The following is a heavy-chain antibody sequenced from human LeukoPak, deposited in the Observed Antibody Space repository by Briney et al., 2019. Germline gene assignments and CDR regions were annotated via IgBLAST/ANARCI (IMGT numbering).Heavy chain of an antibody. J-gene: IGHJ4*02. Sequence: PSETLSLTCAVYGGSFSGYYWSWIRQPPGKGLEWIGSIYYSGSTYYNPSLKSRVTISVDTSKNQFSLKLSSVTAADTAVYYCARHKRIQLYHFDYWGQGTLVTVSS. CDR3: ARHKRIQLYHFDY. D-gene: IGHD5-18*01. V-gene: IGHV4-34*01. CDR1: GGSFSGYY. CDR2: IYYSGST.